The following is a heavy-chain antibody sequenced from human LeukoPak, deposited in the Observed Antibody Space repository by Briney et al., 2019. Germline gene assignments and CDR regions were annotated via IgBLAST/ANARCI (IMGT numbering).Heavy chain of an antibody. CDR3: AKDGGDYVWGSYRPLDY. D-gene: IGHD3-16*02. J-gene: IGHJ4*02. CDR1: GFTFSSYG. CDR2: IRYDGSNK. Sequence: GGSLRLSCAASGFTFSSYGMHWVRQAPGKGLEWVAFIRYDGSNKYYADSVKGRFTISRDNSKNTLYLQMNSLRAEDTAVYYCAKDGGDYVWGSYRPLDYWGQGTLVTVSS. V-gene: IGHV3-30*02.